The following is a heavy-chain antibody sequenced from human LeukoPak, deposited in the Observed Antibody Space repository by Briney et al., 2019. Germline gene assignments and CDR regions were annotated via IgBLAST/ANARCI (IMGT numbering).Heavy chain of an antibody. CDR2: IIPILGIA. J-gene: IGHJ6*02. Sequence: EASVKVSCKASGGTFSSYAISWVRQAPGQGLEWMGRIIPILGIANYAQKFQGRVTITADKSTSTAYMELSGLRSEDTAVYYCASLAGTPPTMNYYYYGMDVWGQGTTVTVSS. CDR1: GGTFSSYA. V-gene: IGHV1-69*04. D-gene: IGHD1-1*01. CDR3: ASLAGTPPTMNYYYYGMDV.